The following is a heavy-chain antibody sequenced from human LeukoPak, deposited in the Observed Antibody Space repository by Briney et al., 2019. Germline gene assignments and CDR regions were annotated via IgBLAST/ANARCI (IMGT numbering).Heavy chain of an antibody. D-gene: IGHD2-15*01. CDR1: GASFSGYY. V-gene: IGHV4-34*01. CDR2: INHSGNT. Sequence: PSETLSLTCAVYGASFSGYYWSWIRQAPGKGLEWIGEINHSGNTNYNSSLKSRVTISVDTSKNQFSLKLRSVTAADTAVYYCARGMAAATGGWFDPWGQGALVTVSS. CDR3: ARGMAAATGGWFDP. J-gene: IGHJ5*02.